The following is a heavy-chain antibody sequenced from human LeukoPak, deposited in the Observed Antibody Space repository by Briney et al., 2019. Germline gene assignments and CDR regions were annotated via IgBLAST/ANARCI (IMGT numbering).Heavy chain of an antibody. CDR2: ISAYSGNT. Sequence: ASVKVSCKASGYTFTSYGISWVRQAPGQGLEWMGWISAYSGNTNYAQNPQGRVTMTTDTSTSTAYMELRSLRSDDTAVYYCARGGAAAGTETWVHWGQGTLVTVSS. D-gene: IGHD6-13*01. J-gene: IGHJ4*02. CDR3: ARGGAAAGTETWVH. CDR1: GYTFTSYG. V-gene: IGHV1-18*01.